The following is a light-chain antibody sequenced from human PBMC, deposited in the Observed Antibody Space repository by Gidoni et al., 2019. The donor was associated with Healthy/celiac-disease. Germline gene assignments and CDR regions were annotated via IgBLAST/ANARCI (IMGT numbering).Light chain of an antibody. CDR2: GAS. J-gene: IGKJ1*01. V-gene: IGKV3-15*01. Sequence: EIVMTQSPATLSASPGERATLPCRASQSGSSNLAWYQQKPGQAPRLLIYGASTRATGIPARFSGSGSGTEFTLTISSLQSEDFAVYYCQQYNNWPPWTFGQGTKVEIK. CDR3: QQYNNWPPWT. CDR1: QSGSSN.